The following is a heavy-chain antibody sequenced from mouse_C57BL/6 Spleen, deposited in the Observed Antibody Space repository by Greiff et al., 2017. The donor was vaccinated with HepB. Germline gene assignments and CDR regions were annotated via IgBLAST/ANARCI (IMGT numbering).Heavy chain of an antibody. J-gene: IGHJ1*03. CDR2: INPSSGYT. CDR1: GYTFTSYT. CDR3: ARSRVGSSYGDFDD. Sequence: VQLQQSGAELVRPGASVKMSCKASGYTFTSYTMHWVKQRPGQGLEWIGYINPSSGYTNYNQKFKDKATLTADKSSSTAYMQLGSLTSEDSAVYYCARSRVGSSYGDFDDWGTGTTVTVSS. V-gene: IGHV1-4*01. D-gene: IGHD1-1*01.